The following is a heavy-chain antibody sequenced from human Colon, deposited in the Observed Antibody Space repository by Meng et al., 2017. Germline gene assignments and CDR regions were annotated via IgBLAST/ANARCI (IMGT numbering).Heavy chain of an antibody. CDR2: VYYTGSA. J-gene: IGHJ4*02. D-gene: IGHD1-26*01. Sequence: QVQLRGSGARLVRPWETLSLTCALSGGSVSSPSYYLSWIRQTPGKGLEWIGYVYYTGSANYNPSLKSRVTISVDTSKNHFSLNLTSVTAADTAVYYCARGRGSYSSIDFWGQGTLVTVSS. CDR3: ARGRGSYSSIDF. V-gene: IGHV4-61*03. CDR1: GGSVSSPSYY.